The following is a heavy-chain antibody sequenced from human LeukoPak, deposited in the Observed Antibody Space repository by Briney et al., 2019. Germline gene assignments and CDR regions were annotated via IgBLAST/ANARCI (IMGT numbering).Heavy chain of an antibody. D-gene: IGHD3-10*01. CDR1: GGSINSYY. Sequence: SETLSLTCTVSGGSINSYYWSWIRQPPGKRLEWIAYMYFDGSSNHNPSLKGRVTIFLDTPKNQLSLKLTSVTPADTAVYYCARGQGFGEDWGQGTLVTVSS. CDR3: ARGQGFGED. V-gene: IGHV4-59*01. CDR2: MYFDGSS. J-gene: IGHJ4*02.